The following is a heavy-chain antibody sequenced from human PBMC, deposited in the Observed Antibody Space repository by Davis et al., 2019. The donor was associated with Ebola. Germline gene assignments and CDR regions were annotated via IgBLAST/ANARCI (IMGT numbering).Heavy chain of an antibody. V-gene: IGHV4-59*08. CDR2: LYFSGST. D-gene: IGHD6-13*01. Sequence: MPSETLSLTCTVSGGSISGYFWSWIRQPPGKGLECIGYLYFSGSTNYNPSLKSRVTTSVDTSKNQFSLKVNSVTAADTAVYYCARGIAAAGPFDYWGQGTLVTVSS. J-gene: IGHJ4*02. CDR3: ARGIAAAGPFDY. CDR1: GGSISGYF.